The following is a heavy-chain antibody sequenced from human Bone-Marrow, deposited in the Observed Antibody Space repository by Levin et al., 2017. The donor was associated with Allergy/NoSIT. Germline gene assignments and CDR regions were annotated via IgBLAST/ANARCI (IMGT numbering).Heavy chain of an antibody. J-gene: IGHJ4*02. V-gene: IGHV2-70*17. D-gene: IGHD3-22*01. CDR2: IDWDDDE. CDR1: GFSLSTSGMC. CDR3: ARMRRGYYYDSSGSSETAYYFDS. Sequence: SGPTLVKPTQTLTLTCTFSGFSLSTSGMCVSWIRQPPGKALEWLARIDWDDDEFYSTSLQTRLTISKDTSKNQVVLTMTNMDPVDTATYYCARMRRGYYYDSSGSSETAYYFDSWGQGTLVTVSS.